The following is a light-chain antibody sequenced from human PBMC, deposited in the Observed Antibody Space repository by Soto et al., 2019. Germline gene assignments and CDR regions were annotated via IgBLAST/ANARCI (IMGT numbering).Light chain of an antibody. Sequence: EIVLTQSPGTLSLSPGESVSLSCRASQSVSSSSLVWYQQKPDQAPRLLIYGASIRAAGIPDMFSSSGSGTDFTLTIRRLEHEDFAVYYYQQYGGSPLTFGGGTKVEIK. CDR1: QSVSSSS. CDR2: GAS. CDR3: QQYGGSPLT. V-gene: IGKV3-20*01. J-gene: IGKJ4*01.